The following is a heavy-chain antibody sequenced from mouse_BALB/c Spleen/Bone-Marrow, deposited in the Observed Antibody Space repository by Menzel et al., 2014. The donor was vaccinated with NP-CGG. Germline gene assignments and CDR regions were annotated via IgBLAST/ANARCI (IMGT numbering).Heavy chain of an antibody. J-gene: IGHJ4*01. CDR2: ISSGGSYT. CDR3: ARDHYGYYTMDY. Sequence: EVKLVESGGGLVKPGGSLKLSCAASGFTFSSYAMSWVRQSPEKRLEWVAEISSGGSYTYYPDTVTGRFTISRDNAKNTLYLEMSSLRSEDTAMYYCARDHYGYYTMDYWSQGTSVTVSS. CDR1: GFTFSSYA. D-gene: IGHD1-2*01. V-gene: IGHV5-9-4*01.